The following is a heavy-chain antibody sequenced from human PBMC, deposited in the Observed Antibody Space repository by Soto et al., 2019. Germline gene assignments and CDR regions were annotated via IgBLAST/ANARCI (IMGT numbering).Heavy chain of an antibody. CDR3: AKGNEWELLRALVIDY. CDR2: ISGSGGST. D-gene: IGHD1-26*01. V-gene: IGHV3-23*01. Sequence: GGSLRLSCAASGFTFSSYAMSWVRQAPGKGLEWVSAISGSGGSTYYADSVKGRFTISRDNSKNTLYLQMNSLRAEDTAVYYCAKGNEWELLRALVIDYWGQGTLVTVSS. J-gene: IGHJ4*02. CDR1: GFTFSSYA.